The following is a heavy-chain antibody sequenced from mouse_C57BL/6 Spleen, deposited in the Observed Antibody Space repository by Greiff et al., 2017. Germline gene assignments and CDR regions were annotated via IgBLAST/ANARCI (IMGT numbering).Heavy chain of an antibody. V-gene: IGHV1-15*01. CDR2: IDPETGGT. CDR1: GYTFTDYE. J-gene: IGHJ3*01. CDR3: TRIYYYGSSYWFAY. Sequence: VKLVESGAELVRPGASVTLSCKASGYTFTDYEMHWVKQTPVHGLEWIGAIDPETGGTAYNQKFKGKAILTADKSSSTAYMELRSLTSEDSAVYYCTRIYYYGSSYWFAYWGQGTLVTVSA. D-gene: IGHD1-1*01.